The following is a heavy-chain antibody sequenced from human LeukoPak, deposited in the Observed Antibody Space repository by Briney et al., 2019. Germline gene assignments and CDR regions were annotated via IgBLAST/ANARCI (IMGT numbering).Heavy chain of an antibody. CDR1: GFTFSNYV. D-gene: IGHD6-19*01. CDR2: TLSDGSSK. Sequence: PGGSLRLSCAAAGFTFSNYVMHWVRQAPGKGLEWVAFTLSDGSSKYYADSVKGRFTISRDNSKNTLYLQMNSLRPEDTAVYYCAKPRTPAGTLDYFDYWGQGTLVTVSS. V-gene: IGHV3-30*02. J-gene: IGHJ4*02. CDR3: AKPRTPAGTLDYFDY.